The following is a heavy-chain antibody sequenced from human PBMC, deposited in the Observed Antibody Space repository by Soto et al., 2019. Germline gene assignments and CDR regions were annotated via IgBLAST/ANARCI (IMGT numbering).Heavy chain of an antibody. V-gene: IGHV3-33*01. CDR3: ARELGDGYNYNYYYGMDV. J-gene: IGHJ6*02. CDR2: IWYDGSNK. CDR1: VFTFISYG. D-gene: IGHD5-12*01. Sequence: GWSLRLSCASSVFTFISYGMHWVRQAPGKGLEWMAVIWYDGSNKYYADSVKGRFTISRDNSKNTLYLQMNSLRAEDTAVYYCARELGDGYNYNYYYGMDVWGQGTTVTVSS.